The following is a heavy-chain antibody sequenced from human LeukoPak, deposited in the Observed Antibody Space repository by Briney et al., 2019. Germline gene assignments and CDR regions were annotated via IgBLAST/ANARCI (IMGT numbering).Heavy chain of an antibody. CDR2: IWYDGSNK. D-gene: IGHD4-17*01. CDR3: ARDALYPTVTTNGGLGY. CDR1: GFTFSSYG. J-gene: IGHJ4*02. V-gene: IGHV3-33*01. Sequence: PGRSLRPSCAASGFTFSSYGMHWVRQAPGKGLEWVAVIWYDGSNKYYADSVKGRFTISRDNSKNTLYLQMNSLRAEDTAVYYCARDALYPTVTTNGGLGYWGQGTLVTVSS.